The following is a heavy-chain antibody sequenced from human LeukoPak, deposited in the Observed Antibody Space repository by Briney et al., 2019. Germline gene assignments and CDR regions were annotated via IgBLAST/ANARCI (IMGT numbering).Heavy chain of an antibody. CDR3: ARVYGGQYNWIDP. D-gene: IGHD3-16*01. CDR1: GGTFSSYA. Sequence: GSSVKVSCKASGGTFSSYAISWVRQAPGQGLEWMGGIIPIFGTANYAQKFQGRVTITTDESTSTAYMELSSLRSEDTAVYYCARVYGGQYNWIDPWGQGTLVTVSS. J-gene: IGHJ5*02. V-gene: IGHV1-69*05. CDR2: IIPIFGTA.